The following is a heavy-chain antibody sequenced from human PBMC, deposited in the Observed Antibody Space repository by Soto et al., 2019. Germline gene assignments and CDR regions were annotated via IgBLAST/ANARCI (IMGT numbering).Heavy chain of an antibody. CDR1: GFTFSIYA. Sequence: GGSLRLSCAASGFTFSIYAMTWVRQAPGKGLEWVSSIIYNGGDTSHADSVKGRFTISRDNSKNTLYLQMNSLRAEDAAVYFCAKAGDGGGFYFDYWGQGTLVTVSS. D-gene: IGHD2-21*02. J-gene: IGHJ4*02. V-gene: IGHV3-23*01. CDR2: IIYNGGDT. CDR3: AKAGDGGGFYFDY.